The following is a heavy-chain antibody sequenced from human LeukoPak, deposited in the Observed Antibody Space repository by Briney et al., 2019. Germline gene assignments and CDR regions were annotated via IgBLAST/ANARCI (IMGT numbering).Heavy chain of an antibody. D-gene: IGHD3-10*02. CDR2: ISYDGGKK. Sequence: QTGGSLRLSCAASGFTFSSHDMHWVRQAPGKGLEWVAIISYDGGKKDYADSVKGRFTISRDNSKNTLYLQMNSLRAEDTAVYYCAELGITMIGGVWGKGTTVTISS. CDR3: AELGITMIGGV. CDR1: GFTFSSHD. J-gene: IGHJ6*04. V-gene: IGHV3-33*05.